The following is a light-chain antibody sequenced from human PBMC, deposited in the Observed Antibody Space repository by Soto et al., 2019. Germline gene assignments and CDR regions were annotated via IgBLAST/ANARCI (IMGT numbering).Light chain of an antibody. J-gene: IGLJ3*02. CDR1: SSNVGTFSD. CDR3: QSYDSALSASV. V-gene: IGLV1-40*01. Sequence: QSVLTQPPSVSGAPGQRVTISCTASSSNVGTFSDIHWYQQLPGTAPRLVMYDNKKRPSGVPDRFSGSKSGTSASLTITGLQAEDEADYYCQSYDSALSASVFGEGTKLTVL. CDR2: DNK.